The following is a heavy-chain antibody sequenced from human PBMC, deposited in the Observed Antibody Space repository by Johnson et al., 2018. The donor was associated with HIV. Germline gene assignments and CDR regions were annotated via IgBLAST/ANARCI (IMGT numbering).Heavy chain of an antibody. V-gene: IGHV3-30-3*01. Sequence: QVQLVESGGGVVQPGRSLRLSCAASGFTFSSYWMSWVRQAPGKGLEWVAVISYDGSNKYYADSVKGRFTISRDNSKNTLYLQMNSRRAEDTAVYYCARDRAVAATSGAGAFDIWGQGTMVTVSS. D-gene: IGHD2-15*01. J-gene: IGHJ3*02. CDR1: GFTFSSYW. CDR3: ARDRAVAATSGAGAFDI. CDR2: ISYDGSNK.